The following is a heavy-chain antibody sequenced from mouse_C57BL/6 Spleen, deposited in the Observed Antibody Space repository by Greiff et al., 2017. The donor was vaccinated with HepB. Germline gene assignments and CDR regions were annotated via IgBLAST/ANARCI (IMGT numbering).Heavy chain of an antibody. CDR3: ARRGKLGKYYFDY. J-gene: IGHJ2*01. CDR1: GYAFSSYW. V-gene: IGHV1-80*01. CDR2: IYPGDGDT. Sequence: QVQLKESGAELVKPGASVKISCKASGYAFSSYWMNWVKQRPGKGLEWIGQIYPGDGDTNYNGKFKGKATLTADKSSSTAYMQLSSLTSEDSAVYFCARRGKLGKYYFDYWGQGTTLTVSS. D-gene: IGHD4-1*01.